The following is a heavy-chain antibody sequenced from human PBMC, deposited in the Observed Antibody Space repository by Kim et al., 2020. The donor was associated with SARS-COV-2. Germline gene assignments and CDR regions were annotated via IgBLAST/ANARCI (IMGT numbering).Heavy chain of an antibody. D-gene: IGHD6-13*01. CDR2: ISAYSGDT. Sequence: ASVKVSCKASGYTFTSYGISWVRQAPGQGLEWMGWISAYSGDTNYVQKLQGRFTMTTDTSTSTAYMELRSLRSDDTAVYYCARDSNAAPGRAFDYWGQGTLVTVSS. CDR3: ARDSNAAPGRAFDY. CDR1: GYTFTSYG. J-gene: IGHJ4*02. V-gene: IGHV1-18*04.